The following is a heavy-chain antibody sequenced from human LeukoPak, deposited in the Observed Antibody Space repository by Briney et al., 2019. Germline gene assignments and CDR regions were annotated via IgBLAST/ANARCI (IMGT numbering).Heavy chain of an antibody. V-gene: IGHV3-48*03. CDR2: ISSSGSTI. J-gene: IGHJ4*02. CDR3: ARDPPARLRFLEWLFDY. CDR1: GFTFSSYE. Sequence: SGGSLRLSCAASGFTFSSYEMNWVRQAPGKGLEWVSYISSSGSTIYYADSVKGRFTISRDNAKNSLYLQMNSLRAEDTAVYYCARDPPARLRFLEWLFDYWGQGTLVTVS. D-gene: IGHD3-3*01.